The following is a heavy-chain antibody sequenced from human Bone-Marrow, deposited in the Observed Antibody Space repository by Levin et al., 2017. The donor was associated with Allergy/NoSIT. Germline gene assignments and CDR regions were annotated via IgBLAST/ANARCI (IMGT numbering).Heavy chain of an antibody. CDR3: PKVRDFYGSESLGN. CDR2: ISGSGDST. J-gene: IGHJ4*02. Sequence: GGSLRLSCAASGFTFSNYAMSWVRQAPGKGLEWVSGISGSGDSTYDGDSGKGRFTISRDNSKNTLYLQMNSLRAEDTSVYYCPKVRDFYGSESLGNWGQGTLVTVSS. V-gene: IGHV3-23*01. CDR1: GFTFSNYA. D-gene: IGHD3-10*01.